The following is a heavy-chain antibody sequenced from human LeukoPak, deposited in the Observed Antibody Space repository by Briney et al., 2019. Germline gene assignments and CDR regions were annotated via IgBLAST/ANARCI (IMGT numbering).Heavy chain of an antibody. CDR1: GGSISSYY. V-gene: IGHV4-59*08. CDR2: IYYSGST. J-gene: IGHJ4*02. D-gene: IGHD6-13*01. Sequence: SETLSLTCTVSGGSISSYYWSWIRQPPGKGLEWIGYIYYSGSTNYNPSLKSRVTISVDTSKNQFSLKLSSVTAADTAVYYCARHWAGGIAAAGTLDYWGQGTLVTVSS. CDR3: ARHWAGGIAAAGTLDY.